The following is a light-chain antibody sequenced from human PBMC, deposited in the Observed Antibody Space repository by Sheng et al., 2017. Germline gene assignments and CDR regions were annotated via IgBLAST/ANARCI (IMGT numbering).Light chain of an antibody. CDR2: GAS. CDR1: QSVNNLF. CDR3: QQYGSAPYT. Sequence: ENVLTQSPGTLSLSPGDRATLSCRATQSVNNLFLAWYQRRPGQAPSLLMYGASTRAADIPDRFIGSGSGTDFTLTISRLEPEDFAVYYCQQYGSAPYTFGQGTKVEI. J-gene: IGKJ2*01. V-gene: IGKV3-20*01.